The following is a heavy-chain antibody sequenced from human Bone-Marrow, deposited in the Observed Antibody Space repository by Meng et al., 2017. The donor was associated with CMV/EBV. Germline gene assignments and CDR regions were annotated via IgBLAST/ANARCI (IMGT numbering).Heavy chain of an antibody. CDR1: GFTFSSYA. CDR3: ARDSYDNLDY. Sequence: GESLKISCAASGFTFSSYAMHWVRQAPGKGLEWVAVISYDGSNKYYADSVKGRFTISRDNSKNTLYLQMNGLRAEDTAMYYCARDSYDNLDYWGQGNLVNVDS. V-gene: IGHV3-30*04. CDR2: ISYDGSNK. D-gene: IGHD3-9*01. J-gene: IGHJ4*02.